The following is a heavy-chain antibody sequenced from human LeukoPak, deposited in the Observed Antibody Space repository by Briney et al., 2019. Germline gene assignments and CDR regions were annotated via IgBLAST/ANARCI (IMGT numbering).Heavy chain of an antibody. J-gene: IGHJ4*02. CDR3: VTEYCGGDCYTDF. D-gene: IGHD2-21*02. CDR1: GFSFSRYR. V-gene: IGHV3-74*01. CDR2: LNSDGRVT. Sequence: GGSLRLSRAASGFSFSRYRMQWGRQPPGGRRVWLSRLNSDGRVTSYAHSVKGRVTISIDKAKNQLYLEMNSLRAEDTAVYYCVTEYCGGDCYTDFWGQGTLVTVFS.